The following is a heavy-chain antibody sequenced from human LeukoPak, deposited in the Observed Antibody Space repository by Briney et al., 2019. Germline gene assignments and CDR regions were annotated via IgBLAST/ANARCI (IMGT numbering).Heavy chain of an antibody. Sequence: SETLSLTCAVSGGSISSGGYSWSWIRQPPGKGLEWIGYIYHSGSTYYNPSLKSRVTISVDRSKNQFSLKLSSVTAADTAVYYCARDAVSALYGMDVWGQGTTVTVSS. J-gene: IGHJ6*02. CDR2: IYHSGST. CDR3: ARDAVSALYGMDV. V-gene: IGHV4-30-2*01. CDR1: GGSISSGGYS. D-gene: IGHD2-8*01.